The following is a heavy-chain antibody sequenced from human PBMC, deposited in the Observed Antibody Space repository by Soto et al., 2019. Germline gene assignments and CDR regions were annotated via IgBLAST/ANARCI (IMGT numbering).Heavy chain of an antibody. D-gene: IGHD6-19*01. CDR3: AIQPGMAVAGILDY. Sequence: GASVKVSCKASGYTFTSYGTSWVRQAPGQGLEWMRWISAYNGNTNYAQKLQGRVTMTTDTSTSTAYMELRSLRSDDTAVYYCAIQPGMAVAGILDYWGQGTLVTVSS. CDR1: GYTFTSYG. J-gene: IGHJ4*02. CDR2: ISAYNGNT. V-gene: IGHV1-18*01.